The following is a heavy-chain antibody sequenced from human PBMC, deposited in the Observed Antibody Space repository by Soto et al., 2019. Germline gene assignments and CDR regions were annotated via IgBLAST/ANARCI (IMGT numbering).Heavy chain of an antibody. V-gene: IGHV3-23*01. J-gene: IGHJ1*01. CDR2: LSGCGGSA. Sequence: EVQLLESGGGVVQPGGSLRLSCVASGFNFKKFAMALVRQAAGEGLEWFSWLSGCGGSASYADSGKGRFSIARDHSKNTVSLQLNSLRVDDTAHYYCAKANGQQWLIPHLDIWRQGTLVTLS. CDR1: GFNFKKFA. D-gene: IGHD6-19*01. CDR3: AKANGQQWLIPHLDI.